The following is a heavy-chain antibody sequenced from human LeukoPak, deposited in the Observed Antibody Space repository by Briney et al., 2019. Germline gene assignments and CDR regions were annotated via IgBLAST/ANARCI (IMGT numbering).Heavy chain of an antibody. J-gene: IGHJ4*02. CDR3: ARDPPAVSINTYA. D-gene: IGHD2-8*01. CDR2: IYYSGST. Sequence: SETLSLTCTVSGGSISSYYWSWIRQPPGKGLEWIGYIYYSGSTNYNPSLKSPVTISVDTSKNQFSLKLSSVTAADTAVYYCARDPPAVSINTYAWGQGTLVTVSS. V-gene: IGHV4-59*01. CDR1: GGSISSYY.